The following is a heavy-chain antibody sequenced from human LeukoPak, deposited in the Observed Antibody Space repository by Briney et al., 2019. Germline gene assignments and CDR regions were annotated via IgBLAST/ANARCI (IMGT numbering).Heavy chain of an antibody. Sequence: GASVKVSCKASGGTFSSYAISWARQAPGQGLEWMGGIIPIFGTANYAQKFQGRVTITADESTSTAYMELSSLRSEDTAVYYCARVWLRLYGDPLGWFDPWGQGTLVTVSS. V-gene: IGHV1-69*13. J-gene: IGHJ5*02. CDR1: GGTFSSYA. D-gene: IGHD4-17*01. CDR3: ARVWLRLYGDPLGWFDP. CDR2: IIPIFGTA.